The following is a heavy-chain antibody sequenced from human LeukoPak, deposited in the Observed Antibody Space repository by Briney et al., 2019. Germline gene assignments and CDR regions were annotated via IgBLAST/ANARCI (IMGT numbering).Heavy chain of an antibody. CDR1: GFTFTSYS. D-gene: IGHD1-26*01. Sequence: GGSLRLSCAASGFTFTSYSMSWVRQAPGKGLEWVSGTSDRGDYTYYADSVKGRFTTSRDNSKNTLYLQMNSLRAEDTALYFCAKKAQYNGNYPLDYWGQGTLVTVSS. CDR2: TSDRGDYT. CDR3: AKKAQYNGNYPLDY. V-gene: IGHV3-23*01. J-gene: IGHJ4*02.